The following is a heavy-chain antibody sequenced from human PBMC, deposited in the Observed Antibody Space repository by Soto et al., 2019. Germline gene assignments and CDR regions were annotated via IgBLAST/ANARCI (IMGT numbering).Heavy chain of an antibody. Sequence: EVQLVESGGGLVQPGGSLKLSCAASGFAFSGSAVNWVRQASGKGLEWVGRIGNKAQSYATTYAESVKGRFSISRDDSKNTAYLQLNSLKIEDTAVYYCAKYSGGSSAPAALGKGTLVTVSS. CDR1: GFAFSGSA. CDR2: IGNKAQSYAT. J-gene: IGHJ5*02. CDR3: AKYSGGSSAPAA. V-gene: IGHV3-73*02. D-gene: IGHD1-26*01.